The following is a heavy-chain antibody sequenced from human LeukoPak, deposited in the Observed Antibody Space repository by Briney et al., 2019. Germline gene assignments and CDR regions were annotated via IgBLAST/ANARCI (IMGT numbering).Heavy chain of an antibody. J-gene: IGHJ4*02. CDR3: ASTMIVVADLCYFDY. D-gene: IGHD3-22*01. V-gene: IGHV1-8*01. Sequence: ASVKVSCKASGYTFTSYDINWVRQATGQGLEWMGWMNPNSGNTGYAQKFQGRVTMTRDTSISTAYMELSRLRSDDTAVYYCASTMIVVADLCYFDYWGQGTLVTVSS. CDR2: MNPNSGNT. CDR1: GYTFTSYD.